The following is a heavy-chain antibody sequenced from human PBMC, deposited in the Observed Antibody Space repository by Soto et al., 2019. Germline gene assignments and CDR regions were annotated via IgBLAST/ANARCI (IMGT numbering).Heavy chain of an antibody. J-gene: IGHJ5*01. D-gene: IGHD6-13*01. CDR1: GYTFTSYA. V-gene: IGHV1-3*01. CDR2: INAGNGNT. Sequence: GASVKVSCKASGYTFTSYAMHWVRQAPGQRLEWMGWINAGNGNTKYSQRFQGRVTITRDTSASTAYMELSSLRSEDTAVYYCARAGAAGTNPFDPGGQGTLVTVSS. CDR3: ARAGAAGTNPFDP.